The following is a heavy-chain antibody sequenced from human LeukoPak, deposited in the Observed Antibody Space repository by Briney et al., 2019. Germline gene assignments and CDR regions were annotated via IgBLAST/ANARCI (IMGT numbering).Heavy chain of an antibody. CDR3: AREKVATMDIDY. J-gene: IGHJ4*02. D-gene: IGHD5-12*01. CDR2: INPNSGGT. CDR1: GYTFTGYY. Sequence: ASVKVSCKASGYTFTGYYMHWERQAPGQGLEWMGWINPNSGGTNYAQKFQGRVTMTRDTSISTAYMELSRLRSDDTAVYYCAREKVATMDIDYWGQGTLVTVSS. V-gene: IGHV1-2*02.